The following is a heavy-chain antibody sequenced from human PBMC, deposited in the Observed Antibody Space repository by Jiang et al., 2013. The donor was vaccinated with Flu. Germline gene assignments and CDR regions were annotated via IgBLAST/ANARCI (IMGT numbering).Heavy chain of an antibody. CDR2: IYHSGST. V-gene: IGHV4-38-2*02. D-gene: IGHD1-7*01. CDR1: GYSISSGYY. Sequence: LLKPSETLSLTCTVSGYSISSGYYWGWIRRPPGKGLEWIGSIYHSGSTYYNPSLKSRVTISVDTSKNQFSLKLSSVTAADTAVYYCARDKAQIGTTDYYFDYWGQGTLVTVSS. CDR3: ARDKAQIGTTDYYFDY. J-gene: IGHJ4*02.